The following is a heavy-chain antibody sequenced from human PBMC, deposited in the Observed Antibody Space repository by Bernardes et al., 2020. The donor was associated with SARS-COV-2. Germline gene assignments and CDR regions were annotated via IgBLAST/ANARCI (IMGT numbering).Heavy chain of an antibody. Sequence: SGPTLLKPTQTLTLTCPFSWFSFSPSGVGVGWIRQPPGKALEWLALIYWDDDRRYSPSLKSRLTITKDTSKNQVVLTMTNMDPVDTATYYCAHRRPSTWEGDWFDPWGQGTLVTVSS. J-gene: IGHJ5*02. CDR3: AHRRPSTWEGDWFDP. V-gene: IGHV2-5*02. CDR2: IYWDDDR. D-gene: IGHD6-13*01. CDR1: WFSFSPSGVG.